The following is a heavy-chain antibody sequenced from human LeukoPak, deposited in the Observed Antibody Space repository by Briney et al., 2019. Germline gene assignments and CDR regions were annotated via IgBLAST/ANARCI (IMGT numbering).Heavy chain of an antibody. CDR3: ARDHAYCGGDCYYRGDAFDI. J-gene: IGHJ3*02. CDR2: ISAYNGNT. D-gene: IGHD2-21*02. V-gene: IGHV1-18*01. CDR1: GYTFTSYG. Sequence: ASVKASCKASGYTFTSYGISWVRQAPGQGLEWMGWISAYNGNTNYAQKLQGRVTMTTDTSTSTAYMELRSLRSDDTAVYYCARDHAYCGGDCYYRGDAFDIWGQGTMVTVSS.